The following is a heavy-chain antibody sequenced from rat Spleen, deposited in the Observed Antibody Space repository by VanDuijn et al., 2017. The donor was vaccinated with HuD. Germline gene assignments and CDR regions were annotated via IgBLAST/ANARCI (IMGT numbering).Heavy chain of an antibody. CDR2: ITNNGSST. Sequence: EVQLVESGGGLVQPGKSLKLSCVASGFTFDNYWMTWIRQAPGKGLEWIATITNNGSSTNYRDSVKGRFTISRDNAKSTLYLQMDSLKSEDTATYYCARSVFDYWGQGVMVTVSS. V-gene: IGHV5-31*01. CDR1: GFTFDNYW. J-gene: IGHJ2*01. CDR3: ARSVFDY.